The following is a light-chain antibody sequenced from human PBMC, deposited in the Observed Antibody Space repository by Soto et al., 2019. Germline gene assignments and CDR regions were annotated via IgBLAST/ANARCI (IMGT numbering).Light chain of an antibody. CDR1: SSNIGSNY. V-gene: IGLV1-47*02. CDR3: SSWDGSLSGDV. CDR2: NNT. J-gene: IGLJ1*01. Sequence: QSVLTQPPSASGTPGQGDTISCSGSSSNIGSNYMYWYQQLRGTATKLLIYNNTQWPSGVPDRFSDSKSGTSASLAIRGLRSDDEADYYCSSWDGSLSGDVFGAGTKVTVL.